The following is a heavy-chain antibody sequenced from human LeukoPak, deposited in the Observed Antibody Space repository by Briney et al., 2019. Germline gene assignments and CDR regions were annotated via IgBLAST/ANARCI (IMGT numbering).Heavy chain of an antibody. CDR3: ARNLGPFDV. D-gene: IGHD3-16*01. CDR2: IADAGT. Sequence: GGSLRLSCAASGFTFNDFAMTWVRQAPGRGLEWVSTIADAGTYYADSVKGRFIISRDNSKNMLYLQLNSLRADDTAMYYCARNLGPFDVRGHGTMVTVSS. CDR1: GFTFNDFA. V-gene: IGHV3-23*01. J-gene: IGHJ3*01.